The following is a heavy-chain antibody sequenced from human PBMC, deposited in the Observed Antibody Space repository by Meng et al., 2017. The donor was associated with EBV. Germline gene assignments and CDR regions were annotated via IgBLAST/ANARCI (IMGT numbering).Heavy chain of an antibody. V-gene: IGHV1-3*01. D-gene: IGHD3-3*01. CDR1: GYTFTSYA. J-gene: IGHJ4*02. CDR3: ARSGATIFGVVIPTYYFDY. Sequence: QVQLVQAGADVNKPGASVKVSCKASGYTFTSYAMHWVRQAPGQRLEWMGWINAGNGNTKYSQKFQGRVTITRDTSASTAYMELSSLRSEDTAVYYCARSGATIFGVVIPTYYFDYWGQGTLVTVSS. CDR2: INAGNGNT.